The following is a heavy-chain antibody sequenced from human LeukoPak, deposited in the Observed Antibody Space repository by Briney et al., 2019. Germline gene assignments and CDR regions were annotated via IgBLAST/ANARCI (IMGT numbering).Heavy chain of an antibody. D-gene: IGHD2-15*01. Sequence: GGSLRLSCAASGFTFSIYSMNWVRQAPGKGLEWVSSITGSGTYIYYADSVKGRFTISRDNARDSLYLQMDSLRAEDTSVYFCARARTGGTWSFDLWGQGTLVTVSP. CDR1: GFTFSIYS. CDR3: ARARTGGTWSFDL. V-gene: IGHV3-21*01. CDR2: ITGSGTYI. J-gene: IGHJ5*02.